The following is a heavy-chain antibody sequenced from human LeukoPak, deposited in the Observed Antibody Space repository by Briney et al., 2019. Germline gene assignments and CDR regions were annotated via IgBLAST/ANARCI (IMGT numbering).Heavy chain of an antibody. CDR3: ARVRRRDGYYYAFDI. D-gene: IGHD5-24*01. V-gene: IGHV4-39*01. CDR1: GGSISSSTYY. CDR2: IYYGGTT. Sequence: SETLSLTCTVSGGSISSSTYYWAWIRQPPGKGLEWIGNIYYGGTTYYNPSLKSGVTIAVDTSKNQFSLNLSSVTAADTAVYYCARVRRRDGYYYAFDIWGQGTMVTVSS. J-gene: IGHJ3*02.